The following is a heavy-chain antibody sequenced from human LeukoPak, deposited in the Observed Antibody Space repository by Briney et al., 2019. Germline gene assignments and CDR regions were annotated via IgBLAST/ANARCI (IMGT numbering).Heavy chain of an antibody. CDR2: ISSSSSYI. J-gene: IGHJ6*03. D-gene: IGHD6-6*01. CDR1: GFTFSSYS. CDR3: ARDGEYSSSSGVYYYYMDV. V-gene: IGHV3-21*01. Sequence: PGGSLRLSCAASGFTFSSYSMNWVRQAPGKGLEWVSSISSSSSYIYYADSVKGRFTISRDNAKNSLYLQMNSLRAEDTAVYYCARDGEYSSSSGVYYYYMDVWGTGTTVTVSS.